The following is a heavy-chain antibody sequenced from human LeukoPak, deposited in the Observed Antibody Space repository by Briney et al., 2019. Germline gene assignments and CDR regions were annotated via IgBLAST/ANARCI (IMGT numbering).Heavy chain of an antibody. Sequence: GGSLRLSCAASGFTSSSYWMSWVRQAPGKGLEWVANIKQDGSEKYYVDSVKGRFTISRDNAKNSLYLQMNSLRAEDTAVYYCARRRGSYCFDYWGQGTLVTVSS. CDR3: ARRRGSYCFDY. J-gene: IGHJ4*02. V-gene: IGHV3-7*01. D-gene: IGHD1-26*01. CDR1: GFTSSSYW. CDR2: IKQDGSEK.